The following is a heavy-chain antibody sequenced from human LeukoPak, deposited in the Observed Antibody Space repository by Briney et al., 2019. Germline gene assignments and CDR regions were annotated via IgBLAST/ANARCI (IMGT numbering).Heavy chain of an antibody. CDR2: IIPIFGTA. CDR1: GGTFSSYA. V-gene: IGHV1-69*13. D-gene: IGHD2-15*01. J-gene: IGHJ6*03. CDR3: ARAQLLHYYYYYYMDV. Sequence: SVKVSCKASGGTFSSYAISWVRQAPGQGLEWMGGIIPIFGTANYAQKFQGRVTITADESTSTAYMELSSLRSEDTAVYYCARAQLLHYYYYYYMDVWGKGTTVTVSS.